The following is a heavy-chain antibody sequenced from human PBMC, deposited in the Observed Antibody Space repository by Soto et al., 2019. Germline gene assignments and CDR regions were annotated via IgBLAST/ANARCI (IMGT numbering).Heavy chain of an antibody. CDR3: STGGYFLDY. D-gene: IGHD3-10*01. CDR2: ISSSGETT. J-gene: IGHJ4*02. Sequence: GGSLRLSCAASGFTFSNHAMSWVRQAPGKGLEWVSVISSSGETTDYAAPVKGRFTISRDDSKNTVYLQMNNLKTEDTAVYYCSTGGYFLDYWGQGTLVTVSS. CDR1: GFTFSNHA. V-gene: IGHV3-23*01.